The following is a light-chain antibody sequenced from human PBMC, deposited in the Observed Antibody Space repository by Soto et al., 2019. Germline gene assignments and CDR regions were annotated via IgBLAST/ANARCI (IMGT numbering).Light chain of an antibody. CDR3: QQYGRSPAT. CDR2: GAS. Sequence: EIVLTQSPGTLSLSPGERATLSCRASQSVTTGYLAWYQQKPGQAPRLLIHGASNRATGIPDRFIGSVSGTDFTLTISRLEPEDFAVYHCQQYGRSPATFGQGTKLEIK. V-gene: IGKV3-20*01. CDR1: QSVTTGY. J-gene: IGKJ2*01.